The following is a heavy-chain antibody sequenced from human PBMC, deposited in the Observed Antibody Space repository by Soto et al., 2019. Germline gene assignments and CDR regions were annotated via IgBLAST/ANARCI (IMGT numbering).Heavy chain of an antibody. J-gene: IGHJ4*02. CDR1: GFIFSHYA. Sequence: QLLESGGMLLQPGGSLRLSCAASGFIFSHYAMSWVRQAPGKGLEWVSGIGGGGDDTNYADSVKGRFTISRDNSKNTLFIQMNSLRVENTAVYYCAKDAVPRNDLWDYFEFGGQGTLVTVSS. CDR2: IGGGGDDT. V-gene: IGHV3-23*01. D-gene: IGHD1-1*01. CDR3: AKDAVPRNDLWDYFEF.